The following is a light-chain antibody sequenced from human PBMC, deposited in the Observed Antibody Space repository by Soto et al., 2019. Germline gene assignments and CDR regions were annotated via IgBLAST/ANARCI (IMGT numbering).Light chain of an antibody. J-gene: IGKJ1*01. V-gene: IGKV1-5*03. Sequence: DIQMTQSPSTLPASVGDRVTITCRASQTISSWLAWYQQKPGKAPKLLIYKASTLKSGVPSRFSGSGSGTEVTITFSSLQPDDCATYYCQHYNSYSEAFGQGTKVDIK. CDR2: KAS. CDR1: QTISSW. CDR3: QHYNSYSEA.